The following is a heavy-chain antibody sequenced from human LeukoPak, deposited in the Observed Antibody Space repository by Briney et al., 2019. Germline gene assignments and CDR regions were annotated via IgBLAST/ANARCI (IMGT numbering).Heavy chain of an antibody. J-gene: IGHJ4*02. CDR2: FDPEDGET. Sequence: ASVKVSCKVSGYTLTELSMHWVRQAPGKGLEWMGGFDPEDGETIYAQKFQGRVTMTEDTSTDTAYMELSSLRSEATAVYYCATDRLGYCSSTSCYFDYWGQGTLVTVSS. CDR3: ATDRLGYCSSTSCYFDY. V-gene: IGHV1-24*01. D-gene: IGHD2-2*01. CDR1: GYTLTELS.